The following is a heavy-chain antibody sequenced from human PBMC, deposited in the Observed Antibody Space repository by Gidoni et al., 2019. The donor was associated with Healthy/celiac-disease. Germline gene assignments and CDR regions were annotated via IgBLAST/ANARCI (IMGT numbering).Heavy chain of an antibody. V-gene: IGHV4-30-4*01. CDR2: IYYSGST. CDR1: GGSLSSGDYY. Sequence: QVQLQESGPGLVQPSQTLSLTCTVSGGSLSSGDYYWSWIRQPPGKGLEWLGYIYYSGSTYYNPSLKSRVTISVDTSKNQFSLKLSSVTAADTAVYYCARDVSYGSSSGFDYWGQGTLVTVSS. D-gene: IGHD5-18*01. J-gene: IGHJ4*02. CDR3: ARDVSYGSSSGFDY.